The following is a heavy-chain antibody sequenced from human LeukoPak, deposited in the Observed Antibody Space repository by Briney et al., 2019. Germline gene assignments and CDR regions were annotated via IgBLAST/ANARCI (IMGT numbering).Heavy chain of an antibody. CDR3: ASGYNWNCILGQ. J-gene: IGHJ4*02. D-gene: IGHD1-7*01. CDR2: IYSSGST. V-gene: IGHV4-61*02. CDR1: GASINSGTYY. Sequence: SQTLSLTCTVSGASINSGTYYWTWIRQPAGKGLEWIGRIYSSGSTDYNPSLKSRVTISVDTSKNQFSLKLSSVTAADTAVYYCASGYNWNCILGQWGQGALVTVSS.